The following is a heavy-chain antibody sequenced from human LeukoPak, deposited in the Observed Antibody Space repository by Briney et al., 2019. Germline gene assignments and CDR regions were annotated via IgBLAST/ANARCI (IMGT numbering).Heavy chain of an antibody. D-gene: IGHD6-13*01. CDR1: GGSLRTYY. CDR2: IYYIGST. CDR3: ARVVAAATYYFDY. J-gene: IGHJ4*02. Sequence: SETLSLTCTVSGGSLRTYYWSWIRQPPGKGLEWIGNIYYIGSTKYNPSLKSRVTISVDTSKNQFSLKLTSVTAADTAVYYCARVVAAATYYFDYWGQGTLVTVSS. V-gene: IGHV4-59*01.